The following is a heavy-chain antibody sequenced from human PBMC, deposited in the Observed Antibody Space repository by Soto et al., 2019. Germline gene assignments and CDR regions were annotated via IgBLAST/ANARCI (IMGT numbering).Heavy chain of an antibody. Sequence: SQTLSLTCVISGDSVSSNSVAWNWVRQSPSRGLEWLGRTYYRSRWYNDYAVSVRSRIAINPDTSKNHFSLQLDSVTPDDTAVYSCARSEDDPDYYYYCMDVLGQGTTVTVSS. CDR1: GDSVSSNSVA. CDR2: TYYRSRWYN. J-gene: IGHJ6*02. CDR3: ARSEDDPDYYYYCMDV. V-gene: IGHV6-1*01. D-gene: IGHD3-3*01.